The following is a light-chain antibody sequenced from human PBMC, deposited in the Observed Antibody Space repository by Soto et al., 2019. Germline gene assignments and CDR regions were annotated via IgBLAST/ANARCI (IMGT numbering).Light chain of an antibody. V-gene: IGKV1-39*01. CDR2: AAS. CDR3: QQSYRSPYT. CDR1: QNINNY. J-gene: IGKJ2*01. Sequence: DIQMTQSPSSLSASVGDRVTITCRASQNINNYLNWYQQKPGMAPNLLIFAASTLQSGVPSRFSGSGSGTEFTLTISSLQPEDFATYYCQQSYRSPYTFGQGTKLEIK.